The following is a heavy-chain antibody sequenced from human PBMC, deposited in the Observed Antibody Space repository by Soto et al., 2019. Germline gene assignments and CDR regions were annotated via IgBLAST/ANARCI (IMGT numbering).Heavy chain of an antibody. Sequence: EVELVESGGDLAQPGGSLRLSCAVSGLTLADDAMHWVRQVPGKGLEWVSGISWDSKIIGNADSVKGRFTISRDNTNTSLYLKMTNLRPTDTALYYCAKDYGYYYPYAFDVWDQGNMCTDSS. CDR3: AKDYGYYYPYAFDV. V-gene: IGHV3-9*01. CDR2: ISWDSKII. CDR1: GLTLADDA. D-gene: IGHD3-22*01. J-gene: IGHJ3*01.